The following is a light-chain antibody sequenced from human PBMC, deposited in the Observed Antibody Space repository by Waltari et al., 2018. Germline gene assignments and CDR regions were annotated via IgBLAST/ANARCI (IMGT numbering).Light chain of an antibody. CDR3: LQCYNTPYT. CDR2: RAS. J-gene: IGKJ2*01. V-gene: IGKV4-1*01. CDR1: HSSSNEDS. Sequence: DIVMTQSPDYLAVSLGERATINCKSSHSSSNEDSLAWYQQKPGQPPKLLIYRASTRESGVPDRFSGSGSRTDFTLTITSVQAEDVAVYYCLQCYNTPYTFGQGTRLEIK.